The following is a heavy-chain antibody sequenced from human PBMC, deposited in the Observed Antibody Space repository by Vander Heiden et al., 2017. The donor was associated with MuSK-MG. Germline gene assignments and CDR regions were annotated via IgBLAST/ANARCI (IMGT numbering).Heavy chain of an antibody. CDR2: MNPNSGNT. CDR1: GYPFTSYD. CDR3: AREISGTYYFIDY. V-gene: IGHV1-8*01. Sequence: QVQLVQSGAEVKKPGAAVKVSCKASGYPFTSYDINWVRQATGQGLEWMGWMNPNSGNTGYAQKFQGRVTMTRNTSISTAYMELTSLRSEDTAVYYCAREISGTYYFIDYWGQGTRVTVSS. D-gene: IGHD1-26*01. J-gene: IGHJ4*02.